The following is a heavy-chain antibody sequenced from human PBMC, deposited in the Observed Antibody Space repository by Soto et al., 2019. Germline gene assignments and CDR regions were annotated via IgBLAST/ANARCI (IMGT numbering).Heavy chain of an antibody. D-gene: IGHD3-22*01. CDR1: GFTFSTYG. V-gene: IGHV3-30*18. Sequence: PGGSLIVSCAASGFTFSTYGMHWVRQAPGKGLEWVALISYDGSYKYYADSVKGRFTISRDNSKNTLFLQMNRLRAEDTAVYYCAKDQGDSSGYLVALWGQGYLVTVSS. J-gene: IGHJ1*01. CDR2: ISYDGSYK. CDR3: AKDQGDSSGYLVAL.